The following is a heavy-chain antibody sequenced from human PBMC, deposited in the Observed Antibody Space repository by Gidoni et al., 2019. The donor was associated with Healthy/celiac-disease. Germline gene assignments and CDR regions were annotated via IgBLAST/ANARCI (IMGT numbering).Heavy chain of an antibody. V-gene: IGHV4-39*01. D-gene: IGHD2-15*01. J-gene: IGHJ3*02. Sequence: QLQLQESGPGLVKPSETLSLTCTVSGGSISSSSYYWGWIRQPPGKRLEWIGSIYYSGSIYYNPSLKSRVTISVDTSKNQFSLMLSSVTAADTAVYYCARRPVVVVAATEKDAFDIWGQGTMVTVSS. CDR3: ARRPVVVVAATEKDAFDI. CDR1: GGSISSSSYY. CDR2: IYYSGSI.